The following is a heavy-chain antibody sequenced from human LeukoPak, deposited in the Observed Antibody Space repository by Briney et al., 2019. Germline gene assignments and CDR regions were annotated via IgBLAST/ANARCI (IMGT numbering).Heavy chain of an antibody. J-gene: IGHJ4*02. CDR2: ISSSSSTI. V-gene: IGHV3-48*01. Sequence: PGGSLRLSCAASGFTFSSYSMNWVRQAPGKGLEWVSYISSSSSTIYYADSVKGRFTISRDNSKNTLYLQMNSLRAEDTAVYYCAKVVSGYSYDGYFDYWGQGTLVTVSS. D-gene: IGHD5-18*01. CDR1: GFTFSSYS. CDR3: AKVVSGYSYDGYFDY.